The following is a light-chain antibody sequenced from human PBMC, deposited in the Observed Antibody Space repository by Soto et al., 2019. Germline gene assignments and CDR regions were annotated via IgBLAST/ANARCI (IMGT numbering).Light chain of an antibody. Sequence: EIVLTQSPGTLSLSPGERATLSCRASQSVSSNFFARYQQKPGQAPRLLIYGASNRATGFPDRFSGSGSGTDFTLTITRLEPEDFAVYFCQQYGSSPRTFGQGTKVEI. CDR2: GAS. CDR3: QQYGSSPRT. V-gene: IGKV3-20*01. CDR1: QSVSSNF. J-gene: IGKJ1*01.